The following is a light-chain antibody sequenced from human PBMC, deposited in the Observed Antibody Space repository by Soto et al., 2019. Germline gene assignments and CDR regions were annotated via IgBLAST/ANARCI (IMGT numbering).Light chain of an antibody. Sequence: DIQMTQSPSSLSASVGDRVTITCRASQGIIDYLAWYQQRPGKPPRLLIYAASTLQSGVPSRSSGSGAGTDFPLTISSLQPEDVATYYCQKYNSAPRTFGQGTKVEIK. CDR3: QKYNSAPRT. J-gene: IGKJ1*01. CDR1: QGIIDY. CDR2: AAS. V-gene: IGKV1-27*01.